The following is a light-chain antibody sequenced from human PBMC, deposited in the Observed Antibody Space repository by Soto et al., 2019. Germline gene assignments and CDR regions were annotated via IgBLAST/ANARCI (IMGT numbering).Light chain of an antibody. V-gene: IGKV3-20*01. CDR2: GAS. J-gene: IGKJ2*01. Sequence: EIVLTQSPGTRSLSPGERATLSCRASQSVSSNYLTWYQQKPGQAPRLLIYGASSRATGIPDRFSGSGSGTDFTLTISRLEPEDFAVYYCQQYGSSPLMYTFGQGTKLEIK. CDR3: QQYGSSPLMYT. CDR1: QSVSSNY.